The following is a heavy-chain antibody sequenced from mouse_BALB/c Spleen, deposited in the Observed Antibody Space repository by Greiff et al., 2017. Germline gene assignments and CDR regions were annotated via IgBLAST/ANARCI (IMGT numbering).Heavy chain of an antibody. CDR2: ISSGGSYT. CDR1: GFTFSSYA. V-gene: IGHV5-9-4*01. CDR3: ARVYGYDGYWYFDV. D-gene: IGHD2-2*01. J-gene: IGHJ1*01. Sequence: EVKLVESGGGLVKPGGSLKLSCAASGFTFSSYAMSWVRQSPEKRLEWVAEISSGGSYTYYPDTVTGRFTISRDNAKNTLYLEMSSLRSEDTAMYYCARVYGYDGYWYFDVWGAGTTVTVSS.